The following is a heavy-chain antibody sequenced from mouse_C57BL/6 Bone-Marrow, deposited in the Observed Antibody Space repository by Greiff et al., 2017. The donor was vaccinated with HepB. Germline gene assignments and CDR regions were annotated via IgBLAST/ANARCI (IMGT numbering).Heavy chain of an antibody. Sequence: VMLVESGAELARPGASVKLSCKASGYTFTSYGISWVKQRTGQGLEWIGEIYPRSGNTYYNEKFKGKATLTADKSSSTAYMELRSLTSEDSAVYFCARYYYGSSHFDYWGQGTTLTVSS. D-gene: IGHD1-1*01. V-gene: IGHV1-81*01. CDR1: GYTFTSYG. J-gene: IGHJ2*01. CDR3: ARYYYGSSHFDY. CDR2: IYPRSGNT.